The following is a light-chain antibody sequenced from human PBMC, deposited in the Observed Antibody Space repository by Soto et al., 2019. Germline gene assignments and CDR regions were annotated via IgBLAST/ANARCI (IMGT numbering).Light chain of an antibody. CDR3: QQYGSSGT. CDR2: DAS. Sequence: ELVLTQSPGTLSLSPGERATLSCRASQTVRNNYLAWYQKKPGQATRLLIYDASSRATGIPDRFSGGGSGTDFTLTISRLEPEDFAVYYCQQYGSSGTFGQGTKVDIK. V-gene: IGKV3-20*01. J-gene: IGKJ1*01. CDR1: QTVRNNY.